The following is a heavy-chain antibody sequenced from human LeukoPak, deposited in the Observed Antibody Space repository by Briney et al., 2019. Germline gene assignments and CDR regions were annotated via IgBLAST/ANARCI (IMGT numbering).Heavy chain of an antibody. V-gene: IGHV3-23*01. Sequence: PGGTLRLSCAASGFSFRSYGMSWVRQAPGKGLEWVSGIHSGGSTYYADSVKGRFTISRDNSKDTLYLQMNSLRTDDTAVYFCAKESTMRVAASLDYWGQGTLAAVS. CDR2: IHSGGST. J-gene: IGHJ4*02. CDR1: GFSFRSYG. D-gene: IGHD6-19*01. CDR3: AKESTMRVAASLDY.